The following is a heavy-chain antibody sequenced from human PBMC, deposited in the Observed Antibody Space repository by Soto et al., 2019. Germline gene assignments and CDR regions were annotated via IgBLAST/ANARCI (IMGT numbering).Heavy chain of an antibody. V-gene: IGHV4-59*01. CDR1: GGSISSYY. CDR3: ARTLYSYGPRFDY. Sequence: SETLSLTCTVSGGSISSYYWSWIRQPPGKGLEWIGYIYYSGSTNYNPSLKSRVTISVDTSKNQFSLKLSSVTAADTPVYYCARTLYSYGPRFDYWGQGTLVTVSS. J-gene: IGHJ4*02. CDR2: IYYSGST. D-gene: IGHD5-18*01.